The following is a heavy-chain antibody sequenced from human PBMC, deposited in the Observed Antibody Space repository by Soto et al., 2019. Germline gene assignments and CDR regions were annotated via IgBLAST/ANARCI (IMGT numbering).Heavy chain of an antibody. CDR3: ATLRGLGEVSLYFDS. CDR2: IYYTGIT. V-gene: IGHV4-59*08. D-gene: IGHD3-10*01. Sequence: SETLSLTCTVSGASINKEHWTWIRQPPGKELEWIAYIYYTGITNFNPSLKSRVTISMDTSKNQFSLKLRSVTAADTAVYYCATLRGLGEVSLYFDSWCQ. CDR1: GASINKEH. J-gene: IGHJ4*01.